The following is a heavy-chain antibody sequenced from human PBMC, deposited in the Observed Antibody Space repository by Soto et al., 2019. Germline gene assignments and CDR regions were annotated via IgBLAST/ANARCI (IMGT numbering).Heavy chain of an antibody. V-gene: IGHV4-31*03. J-gene: IGHJ6*04. CDR2: IYYSGST. CDR3: ASDHRWSNQLCGMDV. D-gene: IGHD3-16*01. Sequence: PSETLSLTCTVSGDSISSNGYYLSWIRQHPGKGLEWIGYIYYSGSTYYNPSLKSRVTISLDTSKKQFSLKLSSVTAADTAVYYCASDHRWSNQLCGMDVGVKGSTVT. CDR1: GDSISSNGYY.